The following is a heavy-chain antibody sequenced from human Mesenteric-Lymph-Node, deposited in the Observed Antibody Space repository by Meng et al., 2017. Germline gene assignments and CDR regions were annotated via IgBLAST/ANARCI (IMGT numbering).Heavy chain of an antibody. Sequence: QVQLRQGGAGLLKPSETLSLTCAVYGGSFSGYYWSWIRQPPGKGLEWIGEINHSGSTNYNPSLKSRVTISVDTSKNQFSLKLSSVAAADTAVYYCARDYYGSGRVDPWGQGTLVTVSS. CDR2: INHSGST. CDR3: ARDYYGSGRVDP. V-gene: IGHV4-34*01. D-gene: IGHD3-10*01. J-gene: IGHJ5*02. CDR1: GGSFSGYY.